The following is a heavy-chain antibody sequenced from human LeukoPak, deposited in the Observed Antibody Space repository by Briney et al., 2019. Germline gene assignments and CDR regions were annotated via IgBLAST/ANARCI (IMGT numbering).Heavy chain of an antibody. CDR1: GGSISSSSYY. CDR3: ARVAAEGLRHFDY. CDR2: INHSGST. J-gene: IGHJ4*02. D-gene: IGHD4-17*01. V-gene: IGHV4-39*07. Sequence: SETLSLTCTVSGGSISSSSYYWSWIRQPPGKGLEWIGEINHSGSTNYNPSLKSRVTISVDTSKNQFSLKLSSVTAADTAVYYCARVAAEGLRHFDYWGQGTLVTVSS.